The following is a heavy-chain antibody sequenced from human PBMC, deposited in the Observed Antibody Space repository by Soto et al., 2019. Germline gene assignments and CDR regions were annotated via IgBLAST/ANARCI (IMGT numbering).Heavy chain of an antibody. CDR3: AKVPGTRYYYYGMDV. CDR1: GFNFNAYV. J-gene: IGHJ6*02. Sequence: GGSLRLACAASGFNFNAYVMNWVRQAPGKGLEWVSIISFTGDSTYYADSVKGRFTISRDNSKNTLYLQMNSLRAEDTAVYYCAKVPGTRYYYYGMDVWGQGTTVTVSS. CDR2: ISFTGDST. V-gene: IGHV3-23*01. D-gene: IGHD1-1*01.